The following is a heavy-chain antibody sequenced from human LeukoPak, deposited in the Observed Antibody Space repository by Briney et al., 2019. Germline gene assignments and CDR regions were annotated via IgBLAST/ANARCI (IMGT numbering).Heavy chain of an antibody. CDR1: GFTFSSYA. CDR2: VGRSGADT. Sequence: GGSLRLSCVASGFTFSSYAVSWFRQAPGEGLEWVSTVGRSGADTYYADSVRGRFTISKDSSKNTLQMNSLSAEDTAIYYCVKHSGGVYGNSDSWGQGILVTVSS. J-gene: IGHJ4*02. D-gene: IGHD1-1*01. CDR3: VKHSGGVYGNSDS. V-gene: IGHV3-23*01.